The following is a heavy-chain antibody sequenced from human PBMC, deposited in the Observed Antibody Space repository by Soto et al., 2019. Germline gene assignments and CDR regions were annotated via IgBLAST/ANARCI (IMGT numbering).Heavy chain of an antibody. V-gene: IGHV4-31*03. J-gene: IGHJ4*02. CDR3: ARDFWSGPNV. Sequence: PSETLSLTCTVSGGSISSGGYYWSWIRQHPGKGLEWIGYIYYSGSTYYNPSLKSRVTISVDTSKNQFSLKLSSVTAADTAVYYCARDFWSGPNVWGQGTLVTVSS. D-gene: IGHD3-3*01. CDR2: IYYSGST. CDR1: GGSISSGGYY.